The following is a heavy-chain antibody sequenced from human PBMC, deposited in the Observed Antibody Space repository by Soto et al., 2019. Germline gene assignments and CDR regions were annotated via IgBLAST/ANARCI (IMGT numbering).Heavy chain of an antibody. CDR1: GYILTGYS. V-gene: IGHV1-2*02. D-gene: IGHD5-18*01. CDR2: IDPNSGAT. J-gene: IGHJ6*02. CDR3: ARGYGSSPNMELRFGMDV. Sequence: QVYLVQSGAEVRRPGASVKVSCTAFGYILTGYSLHWVRQAPGQGLEWMGWIDPNSGATNTAERFHGRVSMTRETSISAAYLELNSLRSDDTAVYYCARGYGSSPNMELRFGMDVWGQGTTISVSS.